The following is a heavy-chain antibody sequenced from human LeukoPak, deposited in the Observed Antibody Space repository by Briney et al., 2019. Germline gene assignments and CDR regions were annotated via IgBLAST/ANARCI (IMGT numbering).Heavy chain of an antibody. D-gene: IGHD1-20*01. J-gene: IGHJ4*02. V-gene: IGHV4-39*01. CDR1: GGSISSSSYY. CDR2: IYYSGST. CDR3: ARHLGITYLVY. Sequence: SETLSLTCTVSGGSISSSSYYWGWIRQPPGKGLEWIGSIYYSGSTYYNPSLKSRVTISVDTSKNQFSLKLSSVTAADTAVYYCARHLGITYLVYWGQGTLVTVSS.